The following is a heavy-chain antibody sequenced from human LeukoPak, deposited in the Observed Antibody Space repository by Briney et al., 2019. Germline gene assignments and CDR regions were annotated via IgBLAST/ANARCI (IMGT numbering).Heavy chain of an antibody. CDR3: VRDPSYIVVVSSTVTGFDP. Sequence: PGGSLRLSCAASGFTFSSYGMHWVRQAPGKGLEWVALIWYDGSNKYYADSVKGRFTISRDNSKNTLYLQMNSLRADDTAVYYCVRDPSYIVVVSSTVTGFDPWGQGALVTVSS. V-gene: IGHV3-33*01. CDR1: GFTFSSYG. J-gene: IGHJ5*02. CDR2: IWYDGSNK. D-gene: IGHD2-2*01.